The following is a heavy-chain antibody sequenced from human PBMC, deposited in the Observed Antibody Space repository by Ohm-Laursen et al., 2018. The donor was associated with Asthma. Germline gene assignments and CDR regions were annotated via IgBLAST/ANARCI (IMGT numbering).Heavy chain of an antibody. Sequence: SLILSCTASGSSFSLSIIPSLRHAPGTALYFFSSLITSLPFIYYADSVRGRFTTSSDNAKNLVYLQMDCLRVDDKALYYCARIGPEWELPGREYSLSHWGQGTLVTVSS. CDR3: ARIGPEWELPGREYSLSH. D-gene: IGHD1-26*01. J-gene: IGHJ1*01. V-gene: IGHV3-21*01. CDR2: LITSLPFI. CDR1: GSSFSLSI.